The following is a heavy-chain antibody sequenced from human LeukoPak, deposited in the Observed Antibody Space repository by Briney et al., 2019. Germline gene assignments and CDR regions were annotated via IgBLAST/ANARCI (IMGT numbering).Heavy chain of an antibody. Sequence: PSETLSLTCTVSGGSISSYYWSWIRQPPGKGLEWIGYIYYSGSTNYNPSLKSRVTISVDTSKNQFSLKLSSVTAADTADYYCARLRGAYYMDYWGQGTLVTVSS. CDR2: IYYSGST. CDR3: ARLRGAYYMDY. D-gene: IGHD3-10*01. V-gene: IGHV4-59*01. J-gene: IGHJ4*02. CDR1: GGSISSYY.